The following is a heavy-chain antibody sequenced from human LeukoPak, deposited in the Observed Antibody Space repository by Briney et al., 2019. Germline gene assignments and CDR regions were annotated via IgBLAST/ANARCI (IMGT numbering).Heavy chain of an antibody. V-gene: IGHV4-61*05. CDR1: GASISSSTDY. Sequence: SETLSLTCTVSGASISSSTDYWGWIRQPPGKGLEWIGYIYYSGSTNYNPSLKSRVTISVDTSKNQFSLKLSSVTAADTAVYYCARGSGLLPNYWGQGTLVTVSS. CDR2: IYYSGST. J-gene: IGHJ4*02. CDR3: ARGSGLLPNY. D-gene: IGHD3-22*01.